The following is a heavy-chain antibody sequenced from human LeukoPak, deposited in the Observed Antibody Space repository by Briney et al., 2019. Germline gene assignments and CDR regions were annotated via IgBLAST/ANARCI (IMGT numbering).Heavy chain of an antibody. CDR3: ARAAAAGDRLDY. CDR2: INPSGGST. J-gene: IGHJ4*02. V-gene: IGHV1-46*01. D-gene: IGHD6-13*01. Sequence: ASVKVSCKASGYTFTSYGISWVRQAPGQGLGWMGIINPSGGSTSYAQKFQGRVTMTRDTSTSTVYMELSSLRSEDTAVYYCARAAAAGDRLDYWGQGTLVTVSS. CDR1: GYTFTSYG.